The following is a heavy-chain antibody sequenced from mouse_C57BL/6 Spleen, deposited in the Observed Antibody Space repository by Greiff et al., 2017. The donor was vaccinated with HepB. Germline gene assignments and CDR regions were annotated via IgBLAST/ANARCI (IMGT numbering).Heavy chain of an antibody. J-gene: IGHJ4*01. Sequence: VQLQQSGAELVKPGASVKLSCKASGYTFTSYWMHWVKQRPGQGLEWIGMIHPNSGSTNYNEKFKSKATLTVDKSSSTAYMQLSSLTSEDSAVYYCARGPIYYYGRGDAMDYWGQGTSVTVSS. V-gene: IGHV1-64*01. CDR2: IHPNSGST. CDR3: ARGPIYYYGRGDAMDY. D-gene: IGHD1-1*01. CDR1: GYTFTSYW.